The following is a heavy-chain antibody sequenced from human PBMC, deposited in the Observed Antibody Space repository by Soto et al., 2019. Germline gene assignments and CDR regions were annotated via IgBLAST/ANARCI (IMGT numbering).Heavy chain of an antibody. CDR3: AKREYCPSTTCFDY. Sequence: PGGSLRLSCAGSGFTVSISDMTCVRQVPGKGLEWVSIRYSDGRSYHAESVKGRFTISTDDSENTLYLQMTSLRAEDTAVYYCAKREYCPSTTCFDYWGQGTQVTVSS. D-gene: IGHD2-2*01. CDR2: RYSDGRS. J-gene: IGHJ4*02. CDR1: GFTVSISD. V-gene: IGHV3-66*01.